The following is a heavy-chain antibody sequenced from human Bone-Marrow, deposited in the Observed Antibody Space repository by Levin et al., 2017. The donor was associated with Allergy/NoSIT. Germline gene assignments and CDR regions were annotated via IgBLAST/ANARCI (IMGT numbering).Heavy chain of an antibody. V-gene: IGHV3-33*01. Sequence: GESLKISCAATGFTFSSSAMQWVRQAPGKGLEWVAMIWYDGSEKWYADSVKGRFTISRDSSKTTVYLQMNSLRAEDTAVYYCARDKGLDEDIVVAGPGALDIWGQGTMVTVSP. CDR3: ARDKGLDEDIVVAGPGALDI. CDR1: GFTFSSSA. J-gene: IGHJ3*02. CDR2: IWYDGSEK. D-gene: IGHD6-19*01.